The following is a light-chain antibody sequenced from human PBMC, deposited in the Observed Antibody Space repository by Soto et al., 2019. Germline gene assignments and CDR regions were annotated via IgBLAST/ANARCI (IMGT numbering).Light chain of an antibody. CDR1: SSNIGNNA. Sequence: QSVLTQPPSVSEAPRQRVTISCSGSSSNIGNNAVNWYQQLPGKAPKLLIYYDDLLPSGVSDRFSGSKSGTSASLAISGHQSEDGADYYCAAWDESLNGYVFGTGTKVAVL. V-gene: IGLV1-36*01. CDR2: YDD. J-gene: IGLJ1*01. CDR3: AAWDESLNGYV.